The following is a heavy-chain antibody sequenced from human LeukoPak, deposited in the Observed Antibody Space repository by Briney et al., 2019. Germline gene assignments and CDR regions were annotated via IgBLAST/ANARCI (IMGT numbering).Heavy chain of an antibody. Sequence: ASVKVSCKASGYTFTGYYMHWVRQAPGQGLEWMGWINPNSGGTNYAQKFQGRVTMTRDTSISTAYMELSRLRSDDTAVYYCARASAGDPYFDYWGQGTLVTVSS. D-gene: IGHD7-27*01. CDR2: INPNSGGT. CDR1: GYTFTGYY. V-gene: IGHV1-2*02. J-gene: IGHJ4*02. CDR3: ARASAGDPYFDY.